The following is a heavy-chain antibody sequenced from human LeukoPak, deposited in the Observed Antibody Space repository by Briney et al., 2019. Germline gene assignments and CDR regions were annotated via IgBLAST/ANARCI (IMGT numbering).Heavy chain of an antibody. D-gene: IGHD6-19*01. Sequence: PGGSLRLSCAPSGFTFSSYGMHWVRQAPGKGLEWVAVISYDGSNKYYADSVKGRFTISRDNSKNTLYLQMNSLRAEDTAVYYCAKDRAGAVAGQYYYGMDVWGQGTTVTVS. CDR2: ISYDGSNK. V-gene: IGHV3-30*18. CDR3: AKDRAGAVAGQYYYGMDV. CDR1: GFTFSSYG. J-gene: IGHJ6*02.